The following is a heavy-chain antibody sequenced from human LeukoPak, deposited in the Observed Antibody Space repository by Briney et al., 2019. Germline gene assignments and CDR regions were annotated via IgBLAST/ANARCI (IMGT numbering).Heavy chain of an antibody. Sequence: SETLSLTCTVSGASISSDYWSWIRQPPGKRLEWMGYIYYSGSTNYNPSLKSRVTISVDTSKNQFSLKLSSVTAADTAVYYCARARWFDPWGQGTLVTVSS. CDR1: GASISSDY. CDR3: ARARWFDP. J-gene: IGHJ5*02. V-gene: IGHV4-59*01. CDR2: IYYSGST.